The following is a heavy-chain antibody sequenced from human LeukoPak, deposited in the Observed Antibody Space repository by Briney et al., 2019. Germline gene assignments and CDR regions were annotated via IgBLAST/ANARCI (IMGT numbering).Heavy chain of an antibody. CDR1: GFAFSGSA. Sequence: GGSLTLSCAASGFAFSGSAIHWVRQSSGKGLEWVGQIDKKDKGYATATAYAASVKGRFTISRDDSINTAYLQMKSLKTEDTALYYCTRDSGTYNWFDPWGQGTLVTVSS. D-gene: IGHD1-26*01. V-gene: IGHV3-73*01. J-gene: IGHJ5*02. CDR3: TRDSGTYNWFDP. CDR2: IDKKDKGYATAT.